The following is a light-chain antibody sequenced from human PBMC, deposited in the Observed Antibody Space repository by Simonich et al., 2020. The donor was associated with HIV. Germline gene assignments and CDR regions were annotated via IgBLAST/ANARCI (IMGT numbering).Light chain of an antibody. CDR1: PSDIGDYNY. V-gene: IGLV2-14*03. Sequence: QSPLTQPASVSGSPGQSITISCTGTPSDIGDYNYVSWYQQHPGKAPKLMIYDVIKRPSGVSKRFSGSKSGNTASLTISGLQAEDEADYYCSSYTSSSTRVFGGGTKLTVL. CDR2: DVI. J-gene: IGLJ3*02. CDR3: SSYTSSSTRV.